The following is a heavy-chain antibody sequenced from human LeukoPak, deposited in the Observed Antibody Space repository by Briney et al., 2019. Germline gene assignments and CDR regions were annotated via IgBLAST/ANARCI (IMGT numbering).Heavy chain of an antibody. V-gene: IGHV3-21*01. J-gene: IGHJ3*02. CDR2: ISSSSSYI. CDR3: ARGVSEDDAFDI. D-gene: IGHD6-19*01. Sequence: GGSLRLSCAASGFTFSSYGMNWVRQAPGKGLEWVSSISSSSSYIYYADSVKGRFTISRDNAKNSLYLQMNSLRAEDTAVYYCARGVSEDDAFDIWGQGTMVTVSS. CDR1: GFTFSSYG.